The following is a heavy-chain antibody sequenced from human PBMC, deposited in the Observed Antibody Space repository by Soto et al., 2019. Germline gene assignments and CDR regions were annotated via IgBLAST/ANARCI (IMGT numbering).Heavy chain of an antibody. Sequence: QVLLQESGPGLVKPSETLSLTCTVSGGSISSLYWAWIRQPAGKGLEWIGRIFPSGDSNYNPSLTSRVSMSLDTPKNQFSLTVTSVTAADTAVYYCARASRCKSEYECFAWLDFRGQGILVTVSS. J-gene: IGHJ4*02. CDR1: GGSISSLY. D-gene: IGHD6-6*01. V-gene: IGHV4-4*07. CDR2: IFPSGDS. CDR3: ARASRCKSEYECFAWLDF.